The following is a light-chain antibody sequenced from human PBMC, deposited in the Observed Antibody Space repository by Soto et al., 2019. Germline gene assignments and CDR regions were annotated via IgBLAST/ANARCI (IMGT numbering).Light chain of an antibody. J-gene: IGKJ2*01. V-gene: IGKV1-5*01. Sequence: DIQMTQSPSTLSASVGDRVTITCRASQSIGGWLAWYQQRPGKAPRLLIYDASSVESGVPSRFSGSRSGTKFTLAISSLQPKDFATNYCQHYHIYPYTLGRGTKLEIK. CDR3: QHYHIYPYT. CDR1: QSIGGW. CDR2: DAS.